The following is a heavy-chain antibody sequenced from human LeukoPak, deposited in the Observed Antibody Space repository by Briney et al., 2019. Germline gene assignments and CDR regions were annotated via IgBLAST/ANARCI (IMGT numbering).Heavy chain of an antibody. Sequence: GGSLRLSCAVSGFTFSNYVMSWVRQAPGKGLEWVSGIIGSGDITYYADSVKGRFTISRDNSKNTLYLQMNSLRAEDTAVYYCAKEGFYVWGSCDYWGQGTLVTVSS. D-gene: IGHD3-16*01. V-gene: IGHV3-23*01. CDR1: GFTFSNYV. CDR2: IIGSGDIT. J-gene: IGHJ4*02. CDR3: AKEGFYVWGSCDY.